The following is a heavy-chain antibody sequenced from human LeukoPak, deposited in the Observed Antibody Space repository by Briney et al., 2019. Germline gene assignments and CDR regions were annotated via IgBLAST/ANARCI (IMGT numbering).Heavy chain of an antibody. CDR3: ARIYYFGDNNWRYFDN. V-gene: IGHV3-7*01. Sequence: GGSLRLSCAASGFTFSSYWMSWVRQAPGKGLEWVANIDPDGSERQYGDSVKGRFTTSRDNAKNSLYLQMNSLRAEDTAIYYCARIYYFGDNNWRYFDNWGQGTLVTVSS. D-gene: IGHD3-10*01. J-gene: IGHJ4*02. CDR2: IDPDGSER. CDR1: GFTFSSYW.